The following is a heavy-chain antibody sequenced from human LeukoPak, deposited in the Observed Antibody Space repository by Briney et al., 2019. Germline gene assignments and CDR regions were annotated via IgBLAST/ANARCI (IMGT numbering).Heavy chain of an antibody. CDR1: GYTFTSYG. Sequence: ASVKVSCKASGYTFTSYGTSWVRQAPGQRLEWMGWIRAYNGNTNYAQKLKGRVTMTTDTSTSTAYMELRSLRSDDTAVYYCARTSDLGYCSGGSCYSGDYWGQGTLVTVSS. D-gene: IGHD2-15*01. CDR3: ARTSDLGYCSGGSCYSGDY. V-gene: IGHV1-18*01. CDR2: IRAYNGNT. J-gene: IGHJ4*02.